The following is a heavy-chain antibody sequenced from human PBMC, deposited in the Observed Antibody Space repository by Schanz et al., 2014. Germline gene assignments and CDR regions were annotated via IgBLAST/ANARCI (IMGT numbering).Heavy chain of an antibody. CDR1: GFTFSAYW. Sequence: EVQLVESGGGLVQPGGSLRLSCAASGFTFSAYWMTWVRQAPGKGLDWVGIIKPDGSEKFYVDSVKGRFTISRDNAKNLMYLHLNSLSAEDTAVYYWAREVGGSFGQHYWGQGALVTVSS. CDR3: AREVGGSFGQHY. V-gene: IGHV3-7*01. D-gene: IGHD1-26*01. J-gene: IGHJ4*02. CDR2: IKPDGSEK.